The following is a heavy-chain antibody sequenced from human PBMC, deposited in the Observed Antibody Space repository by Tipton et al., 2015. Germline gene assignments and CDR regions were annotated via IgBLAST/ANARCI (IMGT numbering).Heavy chain of an antibody. Sequence: TLSLTCAVSAYSISSDYYWGWIRQPPGKGLEWIGSISHSGNTYYNPSFKSRVTMSIDTSNNEFSLKLRSVTAADTAVYYCAREAIFGVAYWFDPWGPGTLVTVSS. CDR2: ISHSGNT. CDR1: AYSISSDYY. CDR3: AREAIFGVAYWFDP. J-gene: IGHJ5*02. V-gene: IGHV4-38-2*02. D-gene: IGHD3-3*01.